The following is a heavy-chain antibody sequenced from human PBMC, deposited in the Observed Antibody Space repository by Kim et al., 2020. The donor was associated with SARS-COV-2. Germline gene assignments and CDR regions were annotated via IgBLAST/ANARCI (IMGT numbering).Heavy chain of an antibody. V-gene: IGHV3-74*01. CDR1: GFTFSSYW. CDR2: INSDGSST. Sequence: GGSLRLSCAASGFTFSSYWMHWVRQAPGKGLVWVSRINSDGSSTSYADSVKGRFTISRDNAKNTLYLQMNSLRAEDTAVYYCARDRWYDILTGYHDYYYYGMDVWGQGTTVTVSS. D-gene: IGHD3-9*01. J-gene: IGHJ6*02. CDR3: ARDRWYDILTGYHDYYYYGMDV.